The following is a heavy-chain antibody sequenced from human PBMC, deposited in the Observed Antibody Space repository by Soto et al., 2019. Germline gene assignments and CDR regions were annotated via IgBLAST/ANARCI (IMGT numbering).Heavy chain of an antibody. CDR3: ARVMGYGDFRGVYDV. CDR2: IYYSGSD. V-gene: IGHV4-39*01. Sequence: PSETLSLTCTVSGGSISSSSYYWGWIRQPPGKGLEWIGTIYYSGSDYYNPSLKSRVTISVDTSKNQFSLKLSSVTAADTALYFCARVMGYGDFRGVYDVWGQGTMVTVSS. J-gene: IGHJ3*01. D-gene: IGHD4-17*01. CDR1: GGSISSSSYY.